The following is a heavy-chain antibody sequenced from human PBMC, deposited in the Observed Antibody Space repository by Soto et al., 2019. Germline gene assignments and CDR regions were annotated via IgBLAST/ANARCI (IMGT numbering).Heavy chain of an antibody. V-gene: IGHV1-69*01. CDR2: IIPIFGKA. J-gene: IGHJ4*02. CDR1: GGTFSSYA. Sequence: QVQLVQSGAEVKKPGSSVKVSCKASGGTFSSYAISWVRQAPGQGLEWMGGIIPIFGKANYAQKFQGRVKITADESTSTAYMEVSSLGSKDTAVFYGARGEHLGWGSFAYWGRGTLVTVSS. D-gene: IGHD2-21*01. CDR3: ARGEHLGWGSFAY.